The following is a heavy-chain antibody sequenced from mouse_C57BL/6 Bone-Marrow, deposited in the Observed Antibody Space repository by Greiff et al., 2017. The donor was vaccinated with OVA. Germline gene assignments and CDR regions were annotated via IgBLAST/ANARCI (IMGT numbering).Heavy chain of an antibody. Sequence: EVMLVESGGGLVQPGGSLSLSCAASGFTFTDYYMSWVRQPPGKALEWLGFIRNKANGYTTEYSVSVKGRFTISRDNSQSILYLQMNALRAEDSATYYCARWGYYGSSYIFDYWGQGTTLTVSS. V-gene: IGHV7-3*01. CDR3: ARWGYYGSSYIFDY. J-gene: IGHJ2*01. CDR2: IRNKANGYTT. CDR1: GFTFTDYY. D-gene: IGHD1-1*01.